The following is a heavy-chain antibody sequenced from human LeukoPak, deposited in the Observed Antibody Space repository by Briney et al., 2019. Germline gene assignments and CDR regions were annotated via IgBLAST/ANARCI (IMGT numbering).Heavy chain of an antibody. D-gene: IGHD3-9*01. Sequence: ASVKVSCKASGYTSYYMHWVRQAPGQGLEWMGIINPSGGGTTYAQKFQGRVTMTRDTSTSTVYMELSRLRSEDTAVYYCARDRDDDILTGYPDYSFDYWGQGTLVTVSS. V-gene: IGHV1-46*01. CDR3: ARDRDDDILTGYPDYSFDY. J-gene: IGHJ4*02. CDR2: INPSGGGT. CDR1: GYTSYY.